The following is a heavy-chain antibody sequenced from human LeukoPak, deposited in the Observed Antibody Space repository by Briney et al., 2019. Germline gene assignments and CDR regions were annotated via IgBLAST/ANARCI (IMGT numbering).Heavy chain of an antibody. Sequence: PSQTLSLTCTVSGGSISSGGYYWSWIRQPAGKGLEWIGRIYTSGSSNYNPSLKSRVTISVDTSKNQFSLKLSSVTAADTAVYYCAKRYYYDNSGYFDSWGQGTLVTVSS. J-gene: IGHJ4*02. CDR3: AKRYYYDNSGYFDS. CDR2: IYTSGSS. V-gene: IGHV4-61*02. CDR1: GGSISSGGYY. D-gene: IGHD3-22*01.